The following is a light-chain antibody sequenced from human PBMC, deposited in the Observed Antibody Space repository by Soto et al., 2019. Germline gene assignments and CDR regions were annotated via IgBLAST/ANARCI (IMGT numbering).Light chain of an antibody. J-gene: IGKJ1*01. CDR2: WAS. V-gene: IGKV4-1*01. Sequence: DIVMTQSPDSLAVSLGERATINCKSSQSVLYSSNNKNYLAWYQQKPGQPPKLLIYWASTRESGVPDRFSGSGSGTDFTLTISSLQAGDVAVYYCQQYYSTPRTLGQGTKVDIK. CDR1: QSVLYSSNNKNY. CDR3: QQYYSTPRT.